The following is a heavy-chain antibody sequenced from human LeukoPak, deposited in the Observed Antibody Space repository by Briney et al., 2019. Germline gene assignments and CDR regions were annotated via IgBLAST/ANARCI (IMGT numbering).Heavy chain of an antibody. J-gene: IGHJ4*02. CDR2: IIPNSGGT. V-gene: IGHV1-2*02. Sequence: VASVKVSCKASGYTFTDYYIHWVRQAPGQGLEWMGWIIPNSGGTNYAQKFQGRVTMTRDTSISTAYMELSSLRSEDTAVYYCARRRGSDYWGQGTLVTVSS. CDR1: GYTFTDYY. D-gene: IGHD1-26*01. CDR3: ARRRGSDY.